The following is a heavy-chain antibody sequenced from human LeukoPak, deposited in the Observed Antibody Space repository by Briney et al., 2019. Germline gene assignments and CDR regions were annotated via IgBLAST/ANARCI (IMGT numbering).Heavy chain of an antibody. Sequence: SVKVSCKSSGYTFTSSGISWVRQAPGQGLEWMGWISAYNGNTNNAQKLQGRVTMTTDTSTSTAYMELRSLRSDDTAVYYCARYIRLLPADYWGQGTLVTVSS. CDR2: ISAYNGNT. CDR1: GYTFTSSG. D-gene: IGHD1-26*01. J-gene: IGHJ4*02. V-gene: IGHV1-18*01. CDR3: ARYIRLLPADY.